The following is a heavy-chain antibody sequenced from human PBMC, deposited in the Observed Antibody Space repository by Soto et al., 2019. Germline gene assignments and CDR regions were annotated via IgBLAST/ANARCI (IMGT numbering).Heavy chain of an antibody. CDR2: IYHSGST. CDR1: GGSISSGGYS. V-gene: IGHV4-30-2*02. Sequence: SETLSLTCAVSGGSISSGGYSWSWIRQPPGKGLEWIGYIYHSGSTYYNPSLKSRVTISVDRSKNQFSLKLSSVTAADTAVYYCARHSGSYPPDFDYWGQGTLVTVSS. D-gene: IGHD1-26*01. J-gene: IGHJ4*02. CDR3: ARHSGSYPPDFDY.